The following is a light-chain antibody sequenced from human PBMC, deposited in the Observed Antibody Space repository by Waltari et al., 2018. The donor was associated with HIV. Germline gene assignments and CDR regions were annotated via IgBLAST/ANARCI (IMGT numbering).Light chain of an antibody. J-gene: IGLJ3*02. V-gene: IGLV3-1*01. Sequence: SFEQTQPPSVSVSPGQTATITCSGDKLGNKYACWSQLKPGHSPVLVFYQHTKRPSGIPERFSGANSGNTATLTISGTQAMDEADYYCQAWDSSTVVFGGGTKLTVL. CDR3: QAWDSSTVV. CDR1: KLGNKY. CDR2: QHT.